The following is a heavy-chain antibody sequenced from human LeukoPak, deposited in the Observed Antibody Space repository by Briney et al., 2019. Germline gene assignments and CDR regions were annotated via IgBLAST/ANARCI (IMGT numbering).Heavy chain of an antibody. Sequence: SETLSLTCAVSGGSITTRNFWSWVRQPPGKGLEWIAEMHHDGSANYNPSLKSRVSMSVDKSKNHFSLRLTSVTAADTAVYYCAREGLGETYFEYWGRGVLVTVSS. CDR2: MHHDGSA. V-gene: IGHV4-4*02. CDR3: AREGLGETYFEY. CDR1: GGSITTRNF. J-gene: IGHJ4*02. D-gene: IGHD3-10*01.